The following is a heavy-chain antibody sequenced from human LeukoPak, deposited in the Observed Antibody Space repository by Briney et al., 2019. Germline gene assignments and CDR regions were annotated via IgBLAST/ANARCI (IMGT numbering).Heavy chain of an antibody. V-gene: IGHV4-39*07. CDR3: ARDRTVVTPSDAFDI. CDR1: GGSISTSNYY. J-gene: IGHJ3*02. CDR2: IYHSGST. D-gene: IGHD4-23*01. Sequence: SETLPLTCTVSGGSISTSNYYWGWIRQPPGKGLEWIGTIYHSGSTYYNPSLKSRVTISVDTSKNQFSLKLSSVTAADTAVYYCARDRTVVTPSDAFDIWGQGTMVTVSS.